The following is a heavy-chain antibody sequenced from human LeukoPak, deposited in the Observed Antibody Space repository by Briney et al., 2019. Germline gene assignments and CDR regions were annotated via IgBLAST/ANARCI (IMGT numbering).Heavy chain of an antibody. CDR3: AKGYRGNYDY. Sequence: GGSLRLSCAASGFTFSSYAMTWVRQPPGKGLEWVSAISDRRGDTYYADSVKGRFTISRDNSKNTLYLQMNSLRAEDTAVYYCAKGYRGNYDYWGQGTLVTVSS. D-gene: IGHD1-26*01. CDR2: ISDRRGDT. CDR1: GFTFSSYA. V-gene: IGHV3-23*01. J-gene: IGHJ4*02.